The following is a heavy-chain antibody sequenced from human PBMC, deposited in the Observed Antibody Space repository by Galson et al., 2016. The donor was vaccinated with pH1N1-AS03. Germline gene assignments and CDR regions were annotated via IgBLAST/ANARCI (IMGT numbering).Heavy chain of an antibody. J-gene: IGHJ6*02. D-gene: IGHD2-2*01. CDR1: GYIFTGFY. CDR3: ARDPRGPCTSATCPTTYYFGMDV. CDR2: INTDSGVT. V-gene: IGHV1-2*04. Sequence: SVKVSCKASGYIFTGFYVHWVRQALGQGLEWMGWINTDSGVTNYAQKFEAWVTMTRDTSASTAYMELYGLKSDDTAVYYCARDPRGPCTSATCPTTYYFGMDVWGQGTTVIVSS.